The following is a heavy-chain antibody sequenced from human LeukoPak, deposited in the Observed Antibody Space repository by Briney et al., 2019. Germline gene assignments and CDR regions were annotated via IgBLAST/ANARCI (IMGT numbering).Heavy chain of an antibody. CDR3: ARGGRGFDP. Sequence: SETLSLTCAVYGDSFSGYYWSWIRQPPGKGLEWIAEISHGGRTHYNASLKSRVTISVDTSKNQFSLELNSVTASDTAVYYCARGGRGFDPWGQGTLVTVSS. CDR1: GDSFSGYY. J-gene: IGHJ5*02. CDR2: ISHGGRT. V-gene: IGHV4-34*01.